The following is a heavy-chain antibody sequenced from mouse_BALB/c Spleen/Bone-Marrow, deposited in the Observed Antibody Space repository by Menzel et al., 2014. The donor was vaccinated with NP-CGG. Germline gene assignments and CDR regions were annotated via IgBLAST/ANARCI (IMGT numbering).Heavy chain of an antibody. CDR2: IDPANGYT. CDR1: GFNIKDIY. CDR3: ASSGTGGYFDC. D-gene: IGHD3-3*01. V-gene: IGHV14-3*02. Sequence: LVESGAGLVKPGASVRLSCTASGFNIKDIYIHWMKQRPEQGLEWIGRIDPANGYTKFDPKFQDKATITADTSSNTANLQLGSLTSEDTAVYYCASSGTGGYFDCWGQGTTLIVSS. J-gene: IGHJ2*01.